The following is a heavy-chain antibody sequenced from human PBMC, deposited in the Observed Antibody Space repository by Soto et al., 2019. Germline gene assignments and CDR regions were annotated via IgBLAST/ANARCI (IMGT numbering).Heavy chain of an antibody. CDR1: GYTFTNYY. CDR2: INPTSGST. D-gene: IGHD6-13*01. J-gene: IGHJ4*02. V-gene: IGHV1-46*01. Sequence: QVQLVQSGAEVKKPGASVKVSCKASGYTFTNYYIHWVRQAPGQGLEWMGIINPTSGSTTYAQKFHGRVTLTYDTSTTTVYMELSGLRSEDTALLYCARDLAAGDHWGQGNLVTVSS. CDR3: ARDLAAGDH.